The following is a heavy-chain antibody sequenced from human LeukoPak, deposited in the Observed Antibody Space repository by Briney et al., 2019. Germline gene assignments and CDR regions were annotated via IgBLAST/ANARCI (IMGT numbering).Heavy chain of an antibody. CDR3: ARGGCSSTRCFAGFFDY. V-gene: IGHV3-7*04. Sequence: PGGSLRLSCAASGFTFSSCAMSWVRQAPGKGLEWVANIKQDGSETYYVDSVKGRFTISRDNARSSLFLQMTSLRAEDTAIYYCARGGCSSTRCFAGFFDYWGQGTLVTVSS. D-gene: IGHD2-2*01. CDR1: GFTFSSCA. CDR2: IKQDGSET. J-gene: IGHJ4*02.